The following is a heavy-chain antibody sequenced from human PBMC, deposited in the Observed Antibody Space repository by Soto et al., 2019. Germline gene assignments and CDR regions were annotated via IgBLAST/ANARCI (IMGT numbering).Heavy chain of an antibody. J-gene: IGHJ4*02. CDR3: ARGGHVVVVTAALDY. CDR2: ILPLFAAA. D-gene: IGHD2-21*02. Sequence: SVKVSCKASGGTFGGYGLSWMRQAPGQGLEWMGGILPLFAAANYAQKFQGRVTISAEESASAAYLELHSLRSDDTAIYYCARGGHVVVVTAALDYWGQGTLVTVSS. V-gene: IGHV1-69*13. CDR1: GGTFGGYG.